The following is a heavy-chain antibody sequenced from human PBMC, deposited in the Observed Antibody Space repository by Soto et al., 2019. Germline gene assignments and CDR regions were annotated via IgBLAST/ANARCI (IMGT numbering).Heavy chain of an antibody. CDR2: IIPIFGTA. J-gene: IGHJ6*02. V-gene: IGHV1-69*13. Sequence: GASVKVSCKASGGTFSSYAISWVRQAPGQGLEWMGGIIPIFGTANYAQKFQGRVTITADESTSTAYMELSSLRSEDTAVYYCARNKAREGYYYYGMDVWGQGTTVTVSS. D-gene: IGHD1-26*01. CDR1: GGTFSSYA. CDR3: ARNKAREGYYYYGMDV.